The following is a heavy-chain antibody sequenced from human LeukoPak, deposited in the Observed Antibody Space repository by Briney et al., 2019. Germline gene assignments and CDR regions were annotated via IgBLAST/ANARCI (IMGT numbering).Heavy chain of an antibody. Sequence: ASVKVSCKASGYTFTSYYMHWVRQAPGQGLEWMGIINPSGGSTSYAQKFQGRVTMTRDTSTSTVYMELSSLRSEDTAVYYCARDLSYPQWLVRGFDYWGQGTLVTVSS. CDR3: ARDLSYPQWLVRGFDY. J-gene: IGHJ4*02. CDR2: INPSGGST. CDR1: GYTFTSYY. D-gene: IGHD6-19*01. V-gene: IGHV1-46*01.